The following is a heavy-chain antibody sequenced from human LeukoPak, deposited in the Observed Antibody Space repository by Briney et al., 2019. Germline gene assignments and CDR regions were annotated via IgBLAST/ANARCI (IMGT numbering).Heavy chain of an antibody. CDR1: GGSISSYY. J-gene: IGHJ4*02. Sequence: PSETLSLTCTVPGGSISSYYWSWIRQPPGKGLEWIGYIYYSGSTNYNPSLKSRVTISVDTSKNQFSLKLSSVTAADTAVYYCARAPLNYGSVSYYPSDWGQGTLVTVSS. D-gene: IGHD3-10*01. CDR2: IYYSGST. V-gene: IGHV4-59*01. CDR3: ARAPLNYGSVSYYPSD.